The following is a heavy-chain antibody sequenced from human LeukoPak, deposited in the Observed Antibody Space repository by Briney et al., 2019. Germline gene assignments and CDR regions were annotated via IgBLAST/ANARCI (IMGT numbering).Heavy chain of an antibody. D-gene: IGHD2-2*02. CDR2: IYYSGST. CDR1: GGSISSSSYY. V-gene: IGHV4-39*02. CDR3: ARERGISCSSTSCYTYYFDY. Sequence: PSETLSLTCTVSGGSISSSSYYWGWIRQPRGKGLEWIGSIYYSGSTYYNPSLKSRVTISVDTSKNQFSLKLSSVTAADTAVYYCARERGISCSSTSCYTYYFDYWGQGTLVTVSS. J-gene: IGHJ4*02.